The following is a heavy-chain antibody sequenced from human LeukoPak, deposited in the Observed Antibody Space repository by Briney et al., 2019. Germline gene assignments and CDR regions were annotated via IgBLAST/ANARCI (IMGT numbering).Heavy chain of an antibody. Sequence: GGSLRLSCAASGFTFSSYAMSWVRQAPGKGLEWVSAISGSGGSTYYADSVKGRFTISRDNSKNTLYLQMNSLRAEDTAVYYCAKDRDIVVVVAATFDYWGQGTLVTVSS. CDR1: GFTFSSYA. CDR3: AKDRDIVVVVAATFDY. D-gene: IGHD2-15*01. V-gene: IGHV3-23*01. J-gene: IGHJ4*02. CDR2: ISGSGGST.